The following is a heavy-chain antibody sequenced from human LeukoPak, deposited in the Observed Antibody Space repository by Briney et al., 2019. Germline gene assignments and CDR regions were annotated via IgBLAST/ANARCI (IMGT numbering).Heavy chain of an antibody. V-gene: IGHV3-23*01. CDR1: GFTFTSYA. CDR3: AKAHGGSYHSGID. Sequence: GGSLRLSCAASGFTFTSYAMNWVRQAPGKGLEWVSGISGSGGSTYYADSVKGRFSVSRDNSKNTLYLQLNSLRVEDTAEYYCAKAHGGSYHSGIDWGQGTLVIVSS. D-gene: IGHD1-26*01. CDR2: ISGSGGST. J-gene: IGHJ4*02.